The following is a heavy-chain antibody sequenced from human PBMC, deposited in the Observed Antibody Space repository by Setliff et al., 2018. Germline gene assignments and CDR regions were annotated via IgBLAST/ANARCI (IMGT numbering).Heavy chain of an antibody. CDR3: ARLPNYVWGSPVDC. D-gene: IGHD3-16*01. CDR2: ILYSGRT. CDR1: GASITNINYY. Sequence: ETLSLTCTVSGASITNINYYWGLIRQPPGKGLEWIGSILYSGRTFYNPSLKSRVTISVDTSKNQFSLTLSSVTAADTAVYYCARLPNYVWGSPVDCWGQGTLVTVSS. J-gene: IGHJ4*02. V-gene: IGHV4-39*01.